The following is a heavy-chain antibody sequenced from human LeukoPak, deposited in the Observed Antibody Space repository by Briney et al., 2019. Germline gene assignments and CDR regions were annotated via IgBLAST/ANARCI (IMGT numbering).Heavy chain of an antibody. D-gene: IGHD3-22*01. V-gene: IGHV1-69*05. J-gene: IGHJ5*02. Sequence: SVKVSCKASGGTFSSYAISWVRQAPGQGLEWMGGIIPIFGTANYAQKFQGRVTITTDESMSTAYMELSSLRSEDTAVYYCARPLSYDSSGYYFSWFDPWGQGTLVTVSS. CDR2: IIPIFGTA. CDR3: ARPLSYDSSGYYFSWFDP. CDR1: GGTFSSYA.